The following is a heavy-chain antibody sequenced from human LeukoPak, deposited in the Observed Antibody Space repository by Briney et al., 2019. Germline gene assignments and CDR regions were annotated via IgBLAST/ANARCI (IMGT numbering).Heavy chain of an antibody. D-gene: IGHD3-10*01. CDR1: GYTFTSYG. J-gene: IGHJ5*02. CDR2: ISAYNGNT. Sequence: ASVRVSCKAPGYTFTSYGISWVRQAPGQGLEWMGWISAYNGNTDYAQKLQGRVTMTTDTSTSTAYMELRSLRSDDTAVYYCARDASGKGFDPWGQGTLVTVSS. V-gene: IGHV1-18*04. CDR3: ARDASGKGFDP.